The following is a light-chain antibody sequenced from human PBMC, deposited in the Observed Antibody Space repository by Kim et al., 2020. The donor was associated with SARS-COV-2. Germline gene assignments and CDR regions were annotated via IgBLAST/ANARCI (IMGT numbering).Light chain of an antibody. CDR1: QSISNNY. CDR3: LQFSGSPRT. CDR2: TAS. J-gene: IGKJ1*01. V-gene: IGKV3-20*01. Sequence: SPGERGTLSCTASQSISNNYLAWYQQKPGQAPRLLIYTASNRATGIPDRFSGSGSGTDFTLTISRLEPEDFAVYYCLQFSGSPRTFGQGTKVDIK.